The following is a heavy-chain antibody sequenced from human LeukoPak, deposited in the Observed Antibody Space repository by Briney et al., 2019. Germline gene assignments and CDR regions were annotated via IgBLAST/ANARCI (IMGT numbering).Heavy chain of an antibody. CDR3: ATVRSGSGTYYNDY. Sequence: GGSLRLSCAASGFTFSSYAMNWVRQAPGKGLEWVSAMSGSGGSTFYADSVKGRFTISRDNSKNTPYLQMNSLRAEDTSVYYCATVRSGSGTYYNDYWGQGTLVTVSS. CDR1: GFTFSSYA. V-gene: IGHV3-23*01. J-gene: IGHJ4*02. CDR2: MSGSGGST. D-gene: IGHD3-10*01.